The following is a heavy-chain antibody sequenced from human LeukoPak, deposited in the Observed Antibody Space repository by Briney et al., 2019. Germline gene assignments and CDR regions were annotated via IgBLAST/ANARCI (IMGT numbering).Heavy chain of an antibody. CDR3: ARARNRIVVVPAANNWFDP. J-gene: IGHJ5*02. D-gene: IGHD2-2*01. CDR2: INPNSGGT. Sequence: ASVTVSCKSSGYTFTGYYMHWVRQAPGQGLEWMGWINPNSGGTNYAQKFQGRVTMTRDTSISTAYMELSRLRSDDTAVYYCARARNRIVVVPAANNWFDPWGQGTLVTVSS. V-gene: IGHV1-2*02. CDR1: GYTFTGYY.